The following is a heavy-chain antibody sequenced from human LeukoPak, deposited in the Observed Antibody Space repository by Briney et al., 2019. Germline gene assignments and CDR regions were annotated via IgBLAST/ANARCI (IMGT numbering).Heavy chain of an antibody. CDR3: ATSYYDGSGSCYQEAFDI. CDR2: FDPEDGET. Sequence: ASVKLSCNVSGYTLTELSMHWVRQAPGKGLEWMGGFDPEDGETIYAQKFQGRVTMTEDTSTDTAYMELSSLRSEDTAVYYCATSYYDGSGSCYQEAFDIWGRGTMVTVSS. CDR1: GYTLTELS. V-gene: IGHV1-24*01. D-gene: IGHD3-10*01. J-gene: IGHJ3*02.